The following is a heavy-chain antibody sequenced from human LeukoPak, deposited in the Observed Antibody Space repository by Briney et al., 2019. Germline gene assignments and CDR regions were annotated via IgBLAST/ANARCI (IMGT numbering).Heavy chain of an antibody. CDR3: ARGLVEQQLVRNYYYMDV. J-gene: IGHJ6*03. CDR1: GGSFSGYY. CDR2: INHSGST. D-gene: IGHD6-13*01. V-gene: IGHV4-34*01. Sequence: SETLSLTCAVYGGSFSGYYWSWIRQPPGKGLEWIGEINHSGSTNYNPSLKSRVTISVDTSKNQFSLKLSSVTAADTAVYYCARGLVEQQLVRNYYYMDVWGKGTTVTVSS.